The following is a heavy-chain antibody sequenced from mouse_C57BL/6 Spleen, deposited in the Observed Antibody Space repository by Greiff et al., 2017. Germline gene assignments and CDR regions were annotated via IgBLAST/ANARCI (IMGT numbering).Heavy chain of an antibody. D-gene: IGHD1-1*01. CDR3: GRRGGSSYVGFAY. CDR2: INPSNGGT. V-gene: IGHV1-53*01. Sequence: VQLQQPGTELVKPGASVKLSCKASGYTFTSYWMHWVKQRPGQGLEWIGNINPSNGGTNYNEKFKNKATLTADKSSSTAYMQLSSLTSEDSAVYDCGRRGGSSYVGFAYWGQGTLVTVSA. CDR1: GYTFTSYW. J-gene: IGHJ3*01.